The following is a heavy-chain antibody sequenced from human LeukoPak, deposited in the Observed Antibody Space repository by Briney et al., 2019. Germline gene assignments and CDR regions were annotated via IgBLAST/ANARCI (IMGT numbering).Heavy chain of an antibody. V-gene: IGHV4-59*08. D-gene: IGHD3-3*01. Sequence: PSETLSLTCTVSGGSISSYYWSWIRQPPGKGLEWIGYIYYSRSTNYNPSLKSRVTISVDTSKNQFSLKLSSVTAADTAVYYCARLLSFGFVVGWGQGTPVIVSS. CDR1: GGSISSYY. CDR3: ARLLSFGFVVG. CDR2: IYYSRST. J-gene: IGHJ4*02.